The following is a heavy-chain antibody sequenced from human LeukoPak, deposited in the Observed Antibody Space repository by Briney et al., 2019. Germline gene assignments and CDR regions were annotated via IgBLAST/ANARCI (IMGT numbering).Heavy chain of an antibody. CDR3: ARETRDVAAKTYCSGGSCYSAVFDY. CDR1: GFTLSSYA. CDR2: ISYDGSNK. V-gene: IGHV3-30-3*01. J-gene: IGHJ4*02. D-gene: IGHD2-15*01. Sequence: GGSLRLSCAASGFTLSSYAMHWVRQAPGKGLEWVAVISYDGSNKYYADSVKGRFTISRDNSKNTLYLQMNSLRAEDTAVYYCARETRDVAAKTYCSGGSCYSAVFDYWGQGTLVTVSS.